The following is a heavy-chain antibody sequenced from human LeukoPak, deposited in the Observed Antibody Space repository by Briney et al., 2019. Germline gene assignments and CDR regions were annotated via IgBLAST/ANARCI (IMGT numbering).Heavy chain of an antibody. J-gene: IGHJ4*02. V-gene: IGHV1-18*01. Sequence: GASVKVSCKASGYTFTSYGISWVRQAPGQGLEWMGWINTYDASTNQAEKLQGRVIMTADTSTNTAYMELRRLRSDDTAVYYCARAVPATSGYFGELDSWGQGTLVTVSS. D-gene: IGHD3-22*01. CDR2: INTYDAST. CDR1: GYTFTSYG. CDR3: ARAVPATSGYFGELDS.